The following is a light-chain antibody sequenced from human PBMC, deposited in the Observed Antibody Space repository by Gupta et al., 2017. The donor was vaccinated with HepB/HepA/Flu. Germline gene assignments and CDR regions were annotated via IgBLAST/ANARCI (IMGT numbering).Light chain of an antibody. Sequence: QSVLTQPPSASGTPGQRVTIPCSGSSSNIGINTVNWYQQLPGTAPKLLIYNNNQRPSGVPDRFSGSKSGTSASLAISGLQSEDEADYYCAAWDDSLNGLFGGGTKLTVL. CDR1: SSNIGINT. J-gene: IGLJ2*01. CDR3: AAWDDSLNGL. V-gene: IGLV1-44*01. CDR2: NNN.